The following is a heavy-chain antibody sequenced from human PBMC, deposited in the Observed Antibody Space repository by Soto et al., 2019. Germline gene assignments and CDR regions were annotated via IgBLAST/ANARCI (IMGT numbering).Heavy chain of an antibody. V-gene: IGHV4-31*03. Sequence: SETLSLTCSVSGGSISSGGFYWTWIRQHPGKGMEGIGFTYDSGSNYYNASLKSRVTISGKSSVNQFSLKLSGVTAADTAVYYCARGPRKLGGNYYYGMDVWGQGTTVTVSS. CDR1: GGSISSGGFY. CDR3: ARGPRKLGGNYYYGMDV. J-gene: IGHJ6*02. CDR2: TYDSGSN.